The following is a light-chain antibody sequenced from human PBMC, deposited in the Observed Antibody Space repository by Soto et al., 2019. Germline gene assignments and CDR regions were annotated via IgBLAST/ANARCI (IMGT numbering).Light chain of an antibody. CDR1: SSDVGGYNY. CDR2: DVS. J-gene: IGLJ2*01. V-gene: IGLV2-14*01. CDR3: SSYTGSSLVV. Sequence: QSALTQPASVSGSPGQSITISCTGTSSDVGGYNYVSWYQQHPGKAPKLMIYDVSNRPSGVSNRFSGSKSGNTASLPISGLQAEDEADYYCSSYTGSSLVVFGGRTKLTVL.